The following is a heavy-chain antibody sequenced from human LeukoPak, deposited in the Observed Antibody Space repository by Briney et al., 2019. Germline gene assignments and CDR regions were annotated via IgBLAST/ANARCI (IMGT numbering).Heavy chain of an antibody. CDR1: GYPMNSGYY. D-gene: IGHD2-2*01. Sequence: SETLSLTCAVSGYPMNSGYYWGWIRQPPGKGLEWIASSDHGGRSYYNPSLKSRVTISVDTSKNQFSLKMSSVIAADTAVYYCARILGYCTSTNCHDAFDIWGQGTMVTVSS. V-gene: IGHV4-38-2*01. J-gene: IGHJ3*02. CDR3: ARILGYCTSTNCHDAFDI. CDR2: SDHGGRS.